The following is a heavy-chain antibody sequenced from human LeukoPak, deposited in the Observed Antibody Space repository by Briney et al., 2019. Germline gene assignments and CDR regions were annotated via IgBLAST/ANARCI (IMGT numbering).Heavy chain of an antibody. CDR1: GFTFSSYG. CDR3: AKVAGGYGDYVFDY. CDR2: ISYDGSNR. Sequence: PGRSLRLSCAASGFTFSSYGMHWVRQAPGKGLEWVTVISYDGSNRYYADSVRGRFTVSRDNSKNTLYLQMNSLRAEDTAVYYCAKVAGGYGDYVFDYWGQGTLVTVSS. J-gene: IGHJ4*02. V-gene: IGHV3-30*18. D-gene: IGHD4-17*01.